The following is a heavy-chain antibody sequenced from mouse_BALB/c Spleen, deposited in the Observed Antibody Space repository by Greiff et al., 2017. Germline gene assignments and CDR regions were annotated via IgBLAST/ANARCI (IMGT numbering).Heavy chain of an antibody. D-gene: IGHD1-1*01. CDR3: AREDYYGRDYAMDY. J-gene: IGHJ4*01. Sequence: VQLQQSGAELVKPGASVKLSCTASGFNIKDTYMHWVKQRPEQGLEWIGRIDPANGNTKYDPKFQGKATITADTSSNTAYLQLSSLTSEDTAVYYCAREDYYGRDYAMDYWGQGTSVTVSS. V-gene: IGHV14-3*02. CDR1: GFNIKDTY. CDR2: IDPANGNT.